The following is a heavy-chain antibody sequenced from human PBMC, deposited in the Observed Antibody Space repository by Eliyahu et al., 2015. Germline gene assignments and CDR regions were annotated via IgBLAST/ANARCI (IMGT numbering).Heavy chain of an antibody. D-gene: IGHD1-26*01. CDR3: ARRDTSGAYSNFDY. CDR1: GGSITNSNSY. J-gene: IGHJ4*02. Sequence: QLQLQESGPGLVKPSEXLSLTCPXSGGSITNSNSYWAWIRQPPGRGLEWIGSVYYAGSAFYNPSLQSRITTSVDTSKNQFSLNLSSVTAADTAVYYCARRDTSGAYSNFDYWGQGTLVTVSS. CDR2: VYYAGSA. V-gene: IGHV4-39*01.